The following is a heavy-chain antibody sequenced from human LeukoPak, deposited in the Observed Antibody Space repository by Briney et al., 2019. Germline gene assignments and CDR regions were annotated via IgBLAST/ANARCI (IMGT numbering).Heavy chain of an antibody. V-gene: IGHV3-48*01. CDR1: GFTVSSNY. CDR2: ISSSSSTI. Sequence: GGSLRLSCAASGFTVSSNYMSWVRQAPGKGLEWVSYISSSSSTIYYADSVKGRFTISRDNAKNSLYLQMNSLRAEDTAVYYCARAPATPDSSSWYSNYYYYMDVWGKGTTVTASS. CDR3: ARAPATPDSSSWYSNYYYYMDV. D-gene: IGHD6-13*01. J-gene: IGHJ6*03.